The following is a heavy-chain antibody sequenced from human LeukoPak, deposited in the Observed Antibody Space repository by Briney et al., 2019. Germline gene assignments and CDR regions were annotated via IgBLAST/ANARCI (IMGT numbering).Heavy chain of an antibody. CDR2: IIPILGIA. J-gene: IGHJ4*02. D-gene: IGHD5-12*01. Sequence: GASVKVSCKASGGTFSSYAISWVRQAPGQGLEWMGRIIPILGIANYAQKFQGRVTITADKSTSTAYMELSSLRSEDTAVYYCARIGYSGSPRDYWGQGTLVTVSS. V-gene: IGHV1-69*04. CDR1: GGTFSSYA. CDR3: ARIGYSGSPRDY.